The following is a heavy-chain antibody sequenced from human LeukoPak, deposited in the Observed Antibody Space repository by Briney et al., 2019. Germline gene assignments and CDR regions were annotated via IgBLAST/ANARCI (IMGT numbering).Heavy chain of an antibody. D-gene: IGHD1-14*01. Sequence: GGSLRLSCAASGFTFSSYEMNWVRQAPGKGLEWVSYISSSGSTIYYADSVKGRFTISRDNAKNSLYLQMNSLRAEDTAVYYCARDHHHRLWDSHYCYMDVRGKGTTVTISS. CDR1: GFTFSSYE. V-gene: IGHV3-48*03. CDR2: ISSSGSTI. CDR3: ARDHHHRLWDSHYCYMDV. J-gene: IGHJ6*03.